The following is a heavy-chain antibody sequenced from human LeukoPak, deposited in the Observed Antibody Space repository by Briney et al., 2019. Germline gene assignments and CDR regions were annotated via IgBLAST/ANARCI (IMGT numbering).Heavy chain of an antibody. CDR1: GGSISSSSYY. J-gene: IGHJ5*02. D-gene: IGHD2-21*01. V-gene: IGHV4-39*01. Sequence: PSETLSLTCTVSGGSISSSSYYWGWIRQPPGKGLEWIGSIYYSGSTYYNPSLKSRVTISVDTSKNQFSLKLSSVTAADTAVYYCARQHYFWFDPWGQRTLVTVSS. CDR3: ARQHYFWFDP. CDR2: IYYSGST.